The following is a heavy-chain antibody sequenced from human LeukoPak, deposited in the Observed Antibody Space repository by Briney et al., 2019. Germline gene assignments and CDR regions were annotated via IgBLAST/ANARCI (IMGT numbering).Heavy chain of an antibody. J-gene: IGHJ2*01. CDR2: IYYSGST. CDR1: GGSISSGDYY. V-gene: IGHV4-30-4*01. D-gene: IGHD7-27*01. CDR3: ASRTGDWYFDL. Sequence: SETLSLTCTVSGGSISSGDYYWSWIRQPPGKGLEWIGYIYYSGSTYYNPSLKSRVTISVDTSKNQFSLKLSSVTAADTAVYYCASRTGDWYFDLWGRGTLVTVSS.